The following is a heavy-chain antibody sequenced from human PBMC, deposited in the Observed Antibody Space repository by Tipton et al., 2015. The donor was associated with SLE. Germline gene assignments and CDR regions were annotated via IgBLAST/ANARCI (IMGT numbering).Heavy chain of an antibody. V-gene: IGHV4-39*07. D-gene: IGHD2/OR15-2a*01. CDR3: ARGLFYVGGGYNWFDP. Sequence: TLSLTCTVSGGSISSSSYYWGWIRQPPGKGLEWIGEINHSGSTNYNPSPKSRVTISVDTSKNQFSLKLSPVTAADTAVYYCARGLFYVGGGYNWFDPWGQGTLVTVSS. J-gene: IGHJ5*02. CDR2: INHSGST. CDR1: GGSISSSSYY.